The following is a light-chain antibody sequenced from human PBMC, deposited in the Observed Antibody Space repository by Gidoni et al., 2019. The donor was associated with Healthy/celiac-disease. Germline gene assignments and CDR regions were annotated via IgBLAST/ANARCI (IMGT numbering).Light chain of an antibody. Sequence: AIQTAQSSSSLYASVGDRVTITCRASQGIRNDLGWYQQKPGKAPKLLIYAASSLQSGVPSRFSGSGSGTDFTLTISSLQPEDFATYYCLQDYNYPRTFGPGTKVDIK. CDR2: AAS. CDR3: LQDYNYPRT. J-gene: IGKJ3*01. CDR1: QGIRND. V-gene: IGKV1-6*01.